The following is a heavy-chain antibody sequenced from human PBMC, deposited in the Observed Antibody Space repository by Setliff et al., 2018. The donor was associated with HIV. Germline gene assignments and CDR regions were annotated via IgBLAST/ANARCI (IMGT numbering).Heavy chain of an antibody. CDR1: GGTFSSYG. V-gene: IGHV1-69*05. CDR2: TTPLLGTT. Sequence: SVKVSCKASGGTFSSYGITWVRQAPGQGLEWMGGTTPLLGTTNYAQKFQGRVTITTDESTSTAYMELSSLRSEDTAVYYCARARSSSGWVDAFDIWGQGTMVTVSS. CDR3: ARARSSSGWVDAFDI. J-gene: IGHJ3*02. D-gene: IGHD6-19*01.